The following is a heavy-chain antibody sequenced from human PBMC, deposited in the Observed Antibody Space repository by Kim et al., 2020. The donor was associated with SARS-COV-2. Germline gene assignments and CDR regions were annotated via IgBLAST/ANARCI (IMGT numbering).Heavy chain of an antibody. V-gene: IGHV3-74*01. CDR1: GFTFSSYW. Sequence: GGSLRLSCAASGFTFSSYWMHWVRQAPGKGLVWVSRINSDGSSTSYADSVKGRFTISRDNAKNTLYLQMNSLRAEDTAVYYCARDKYYYDSRGYYGMDVWGQGTTVTVSS. CDR3: ARDKYYYDSRGYYGMDV. CDR2: INSDGSST. J-gene: IGHJ6*02. D-gene: IGHD3-22*01.